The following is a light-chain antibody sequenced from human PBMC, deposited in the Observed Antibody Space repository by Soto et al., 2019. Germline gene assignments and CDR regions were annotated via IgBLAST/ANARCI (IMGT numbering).Light chain of an antibody. Sequence: DIQMTQSPSSLSASVGDRSTITCRASHDISRYLNWYQQKPXKAPKLLXXAASSFQSGVPSRFTGSGSRTDFTLTISSLQHEDFANYYCQQTFSIHPITFGQGTRLEIK. CDR1: HDISRY. CDR2: AAS. CDR3: QQTFSIHPIT. J-gene: IGKJ5*01. V-gene: IGKV1-39*01.